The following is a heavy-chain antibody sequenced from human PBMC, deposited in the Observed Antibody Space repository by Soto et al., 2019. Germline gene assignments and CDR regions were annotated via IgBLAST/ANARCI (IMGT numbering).Heavy chain of an antibody. CDR3: ARELAPPISSPSVHYYMDV. J-gene: IGHJ6*03. V-gene: IGHV1-18*01. Sequence: ASVKVSCKASGYTFTSYGISWVRQAPGQGLEWMGWISAYNGNTNYAQKLQGRVTMTTDTSTSTAYMELRSLRSDDTAVYYCARELAPPISSPSVHYYMDVWGKGTTVTVSS. CDR1: GYTFTSYG. D-gene: IGHD3-3*02. CDR2: ISAYNGNT.